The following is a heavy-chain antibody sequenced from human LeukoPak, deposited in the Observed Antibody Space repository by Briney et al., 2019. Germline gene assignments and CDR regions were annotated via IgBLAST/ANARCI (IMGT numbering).Heavy chain of an antibody. J-gene: IGHJ4*02. Sequence: PGRSLRLSCAASGFTFSSYGMHWVRQAPGKGLEWVAVISYDGSNKYYADSVKGRFTISRDNSKNTLYLQMNSLRAEDTAVYYCAKGRSGTTVTTYFDYWGQGTLVTVSS. V-gene: IGHV3-30*18. CDR2: ISYDGSNK. D-gene: IGHD4-17*01. CDR1: GFTFSSYG. CDR3: AKGRSGTTVTTYFDY.